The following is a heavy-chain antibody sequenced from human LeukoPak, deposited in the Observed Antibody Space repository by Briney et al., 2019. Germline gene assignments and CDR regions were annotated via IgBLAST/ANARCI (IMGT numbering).Heavy chain of an antibody. D-gene: IGHD6-13*01. CDR3: ASLLPGYSSSWYNY. V-gene: IGHV4-59*01. CDR2: IYYSGST. Sequence: SETLSLTCTVSGGSISSYYWSWLRQPPGKGLEWIGYIYYSGSTNYNPSLKSRVTISVDTSKNQFSLKLSSVTAADTAVYYCASLLPGYSSSWYNYWGQGTLVTVSS. J-gene: IGHJ4*02. CDR1: GGSISSYY.